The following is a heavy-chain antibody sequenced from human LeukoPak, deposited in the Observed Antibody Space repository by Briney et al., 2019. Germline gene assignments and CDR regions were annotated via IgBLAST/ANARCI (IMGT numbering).Heavy chain of an antibody. CDR1: GYTFTGYY. J-gene: IGHJ4*02. CDR3: ARYSGSYSDAGAYFDY. Sequence: ASVKVSCKASGYTFTGYYMHWVRQAPGQGLEWMGRINPNSGGTNYAQKFQGRVTMTRDTSISTAYMELSRLRSDDTAGYYCARYSGSYSDAGAYFDYWGQGTLVTVSS. CDR2: INPNSGGT. D-gene: IGHD1-26*01. V-gene: IGHV1-2*06.